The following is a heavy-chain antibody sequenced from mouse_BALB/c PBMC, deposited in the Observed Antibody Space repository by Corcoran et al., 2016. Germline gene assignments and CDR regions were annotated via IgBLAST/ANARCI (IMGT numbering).Heavy chain of an antibody. D-gene: IGHD2-2*01. CDR3: ARWLTWFVY. J-gene: IGHJ3*01. Sequence: QVQLQQSGAELMKPGASVKISCKATGYIFSNNWIEWVKQRPGHGLEWIGEILPGSGSTNYNEKFKGKATFTADTSSNTAYMQLSSLTFEDSAVYYCARWLTWFVYWGQGTLVTVSA. V-gene: IGHV1-9*01. CDR1: GYIFSNNW. CDR2: ILPGSGST.